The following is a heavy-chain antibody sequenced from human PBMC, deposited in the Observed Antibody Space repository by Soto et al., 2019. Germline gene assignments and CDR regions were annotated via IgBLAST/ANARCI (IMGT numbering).Heavy chain of an antibody. D-gene: IGHD4-17*01. J-gene: IGHJ4*01. CDR1: GFTFSDFA. CDR3: AKDGIQTVTFDY. V-gene: IGHV3-23*01. CDR2: VSGNGDVT. Sequence: EVQLSESGGGLAQPGGSLRLSCEGSGFTFSDFAISWVRQAPGKGLEWVSVVSGNGDVTRYADSVKGRFATSRDNSKNTMFLQMNSLTAEDTAIYYCAKDGIQTVTFDYWGRGTLLTVSS.